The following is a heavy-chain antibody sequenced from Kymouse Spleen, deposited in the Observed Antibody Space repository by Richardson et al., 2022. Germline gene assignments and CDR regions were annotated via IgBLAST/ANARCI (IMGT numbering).Heavy chain of an antibody. D-gene: IGHD3-9*01. J-gene: IGHJ6*02. V-gene: IGHV3-33*01. CDR1: GFTFSSYG. CDR2: IWYDGSNK. CDR3: ARDILTGRYYYYGMDV. Sequence: QVQLVESGGGVVQPGRSLRLSCAASGFTFSSYGMHWVRQAPGKGLEWVAVIWYDGSNKYYADSVKGRFTISRDNSKNTLYLQMNSLRAEDTAVYYCARDILTGRYYYYGMDVWGQGTTVTVSS.